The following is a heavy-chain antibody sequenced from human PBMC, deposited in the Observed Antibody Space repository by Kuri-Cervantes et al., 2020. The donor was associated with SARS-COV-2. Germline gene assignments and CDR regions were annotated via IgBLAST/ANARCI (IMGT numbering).Heavy chain of an antibody. CDR1: GGSISSYY. CDR2: IYTSGST. Sequence: SETLSLTCTVSGGSISSYYWSWIRQPAGKGLEWIGRIYTSGSTNYDPSLKSRVTMSVDTSKNLFSLKLSSVTAADTAVYYCARGLYCSSTSCYRKTDYYYYMDVWGKGTTVTVSS. J-gene: IGHJ6*03. V-gene: IGHV4-4*07. D-gene: IGHD2-2*01. CDR3: ARGLYCSSTSCYRKTDYYYYMDV.